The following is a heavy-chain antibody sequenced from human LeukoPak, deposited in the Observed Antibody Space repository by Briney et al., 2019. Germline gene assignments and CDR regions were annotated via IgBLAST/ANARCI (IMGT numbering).Heavy chain of an antibody. J-gene: IGHJ4*02. CDR3: ARDYYDSSGYEFFDY. D-gene: IGHD3-22*01. V-gene: IGHV1-18*01. Sequence: ASVKVSCKASGYTFTSYGISWVRQAPGQGLEWMGWISAYNGNTNYAQKLQGRVTMTTDTSTSTAYMELRSLRSDDTAVYYCARDYYDSSGYEFFDYWGQGTLVTVSS. CDR1: GYTFTSYG. CDR2: ISAYNGNT.